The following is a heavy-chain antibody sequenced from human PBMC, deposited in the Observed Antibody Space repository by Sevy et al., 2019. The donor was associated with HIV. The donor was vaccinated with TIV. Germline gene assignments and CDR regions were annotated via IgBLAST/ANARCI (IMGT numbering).Heavy chain of an antibody. J-gene: IGHJ4*02. Sequence: GESLKISCAASEFTFSSYWMSWVRQAPGKGLEWVANIKQDGSEKYYVDSVKGRFTISRDNAKNSLFLHMNTLRAEDTAVYYCARSYSSSWYILYYFEYWGQGTPVTVSS. CDR3: ARSYSSSWYILYYFEY. CDR2: IKQDGSEK. CDR1: EFTFSSYW. D-gene: IGHD6-13*01. V-gene: IGHV3-7*01.